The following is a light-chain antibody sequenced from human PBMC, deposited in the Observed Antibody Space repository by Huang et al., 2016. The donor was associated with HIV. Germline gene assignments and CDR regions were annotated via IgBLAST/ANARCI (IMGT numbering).Light chain of an antibody. J-gene: IGKJ5*01. CDR2: GTS. V-gene: IGKV3-15*01. Sequence: EVVMTQSPATLSLSPGERATLSCRASQSLDTLLAWYQQAPGQAPRRLFSGTSVRATGGPARFSASGSGTEFTLTISGVQSEDFGVYYCQQYYDWPPITFGQGTRLEI. CDR1: QSLDTL. CDR3: QQYYDWPPIT.